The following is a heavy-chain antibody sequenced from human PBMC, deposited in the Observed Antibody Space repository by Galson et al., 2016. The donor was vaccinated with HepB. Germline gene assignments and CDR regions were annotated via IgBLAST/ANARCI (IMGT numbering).Heavy chain of an antibody. D-gene: IGHD3-3*01. Sequence: SVKVSCKASGYTFSKYYIHWVRQAPGQGLEWMGIINPSGGNTNYAQRFRDRVIMTRDTSTNTVSLGLSSLRPEDTAVYYCAIDRSILDPLDYWGRGTLVSVSS. CDR3: AIDRSILDPLDY. CDR2: INPSGGNT. J-gene: IGHJ4*01. CDR1: GYTFSKYY. V-gene: IGHV1-46*01.